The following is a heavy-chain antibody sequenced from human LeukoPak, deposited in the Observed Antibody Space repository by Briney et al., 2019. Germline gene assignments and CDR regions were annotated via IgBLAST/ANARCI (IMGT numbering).Heavy chain of an antibody. D-gene: IGHD3-9*01. V-gene: IGHV1-2*02. J-gene: IGHJ4*02. CDR1: GYTFTSYG. CDR3: ARTAYYDILTLTPFDY. Sequence: ASVKVSCKASGYTFTSYGISWVRQAPGQGLEWMGWINPNSGGTNYAQKFQGRVTMTRDTSISTAYMELSRLRSDDTAVYYCARTAYYDILTLTPFDYWGQGTLVTVSS. CDR2: INPNSGGT.